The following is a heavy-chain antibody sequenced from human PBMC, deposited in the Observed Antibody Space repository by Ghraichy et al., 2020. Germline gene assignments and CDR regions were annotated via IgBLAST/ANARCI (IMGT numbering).Heavy chain of an antibody. V-gene: IGHV4-30-2*01. D-gene: IGHD3-10*01. J-gene: IGHJ4*02. CDR2: IYHSGST. Sequence: SETLSLTCAVSGGSISSGGYSWSWIRQPPGKGLEWIGYIYHSGSTYYNPSLKSRVTISVDRSKNQFSLKLSSVTAADTAVYYCARVISITMVRGVIITSEGYFDYWGQGTLVTVSS. CDR3: ARVISITMVRGVIITSEGYFDY. CDR1: GGSISSGGYS.